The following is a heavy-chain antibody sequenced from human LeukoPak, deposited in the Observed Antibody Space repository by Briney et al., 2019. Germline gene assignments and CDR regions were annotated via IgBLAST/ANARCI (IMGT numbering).Heavy chain of an antibody. V-gene: IGHV1-46*01. Sequence: ASVKVSCKASGYTFTSYYMHRVRQAPGQGLEWMGIINPSGGSTSYAQKFQGRVTMTRDMSTSTVYMELSSLRSEDTAVYYCARGTAAGYGGKSWFDPWGQGTLVTVSS. J-gene: IGHJ5*02. CDR2: INPSGGST. D-gene: IGHD4-23*01. CDR1: GYTFTSYY. CDR3: ARGTAAGYGGKSWFDP.